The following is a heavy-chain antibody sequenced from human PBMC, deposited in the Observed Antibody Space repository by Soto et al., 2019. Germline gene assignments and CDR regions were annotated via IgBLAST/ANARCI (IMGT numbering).Heavy chain of an antibody. CDR1: GFTFSSYA. CDR3: ARDRDPLRQWLST. J-gene: IGHJ5*02. CDR2: IYSGGST. V-gene: IGHV3-53*04. Sequence: GGSLRLSCAASGFTFSSYAMHWVRQAPGKGLEWVSVIYSGGSTYYADSVKGRFTISRHNSKNTLYLQMNSLRAEDTAVYYCARDRDPLRQWLSTWGQGTLVTVSS. D-gene: IGHD6-19*01.